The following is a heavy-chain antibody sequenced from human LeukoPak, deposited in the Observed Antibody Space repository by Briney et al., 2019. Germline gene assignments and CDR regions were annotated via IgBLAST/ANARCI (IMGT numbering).Heavy chain of an antibody. CDR3: AKGVLAGYYGPGRYYTFDY. D-gene: IGHD3-10*01. J-gene: IGHJ4*02. CDR2: ITGSGGTT. Sequence: GGSLRLSCAASGFTFRSFAMNWVRQAPGQGLEWVSAITGSGGTTFYADSVKGRFTISRDNSKNTLFLQMNSLRAEDTALYYCAKGVLAGYYGPGRYYTFDYWGQGTLVTVSS. V-gene: IGHV3-23*01. CDR1: GFTFRSFA.